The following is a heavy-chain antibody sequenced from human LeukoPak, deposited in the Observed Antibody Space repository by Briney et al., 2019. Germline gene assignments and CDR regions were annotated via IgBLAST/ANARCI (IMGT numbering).Heavy chain of an antibody. D-gene: IGHD6-13*01. CDR2: ISGNAAGT. Sequence: GGSLRLSCAASGFTFSSYAMSWVRQAPGKGPEWVLAISGNAAGTYYADSVKGRFTISRDNSKNTLYLQMSSLRAEDTAVYYCAKAIATTGKPVFDYWGQGTLVTVSS. CDR1: GFTFSSYA. V-gene: IGHV3-23*01. J-gene: IGHJ4*02. CDR3: AKAIATTGKPVFDY.